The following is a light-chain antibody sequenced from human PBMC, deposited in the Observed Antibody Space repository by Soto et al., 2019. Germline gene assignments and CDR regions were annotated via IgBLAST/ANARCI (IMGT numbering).Light chain of an antibody. CDR1: SSDVGGSNF. CDR3: ISYTESTNYV. V-gene: IGLV2-14*03. J-gene: IGLJ1*01. CDR2: DVA. Sequence: QSVLTQPASVSDSPGQSITISCTGTSSDVGGSNFVSWYQQHPGKPPKLIIYDVANRPSGVSNRFSGSKSGSTASLIISRLQTEAEADYYCISYTESTNYVFGNGTQLTV.